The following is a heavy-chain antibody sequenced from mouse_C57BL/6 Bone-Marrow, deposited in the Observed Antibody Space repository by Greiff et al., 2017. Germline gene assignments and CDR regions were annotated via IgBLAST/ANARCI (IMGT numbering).Heavy chain of an antibody. CDR2: IYPRSGNT. CDR3: AREDYGSSYRGYYYAMDY. V-gene: IGHV1-81*01. Sequence: VQRVESGAELARPGASVKLSCKASGYTFTSYGISWVKQRTGQGLEWIGEIYPRSGNTYYNEKFKGKATLTADKSSSTAYMELRSLTSEDSAVYFCAREDYGSSYRGYYYAMDYWGQGTSVTVSS. J-gene: IGHJ4*01. D-gene: IGHD1-1*01. CDR1: GYTFTSYG.